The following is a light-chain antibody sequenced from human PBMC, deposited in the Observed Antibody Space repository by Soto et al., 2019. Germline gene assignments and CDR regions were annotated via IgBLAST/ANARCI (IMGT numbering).Light chain of an antibody. V-gene: IGLV3-21*04. J-gene: IGLJ3*02. CDR3: QLWDNKNDEVV. CDR2: NDN. CDR1: NISTYS. Sequence: SYELTQPPSVSLAPGKTARITCGGNNISTYSIHWYRQKPGQAPVLVISNDNDLPSGIPDRFSGSNSGHTATLTIRRVEAGDEADYYCQLWDNKNDEVVFGGGTKVTVL.